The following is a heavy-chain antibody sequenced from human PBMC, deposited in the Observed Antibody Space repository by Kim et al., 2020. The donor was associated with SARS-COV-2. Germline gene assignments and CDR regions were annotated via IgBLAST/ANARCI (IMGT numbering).Heavy chain of an antibody. CDR3: AVHGKAGAPLDYYFYY. D-gene: IGHD6-13*01. J-gene: IGHJ4*02. CDR1: GYTFTSYG. Sequence: ASVKVSCKASGYTFTSYGISWVRQAPGQGLEWMGWISAYNGNTNYAQKLQGRVTMTTDTSTNTAYMELRSLRSDDTAVYYCAVHGKAGAPLDYYFYYWGQGTLVTVSS. V-gene: IGHV1-18*01. CDR2: ISAYNGNT.